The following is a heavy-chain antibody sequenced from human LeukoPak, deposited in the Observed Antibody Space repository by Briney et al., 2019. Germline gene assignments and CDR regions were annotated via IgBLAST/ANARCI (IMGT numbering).Heavy chain of an antibody. V-gene: IGHV4-59*01. D-gene: IGHD3-16*01. J-gene: IGHJ4*02. CDR2: ISYGGTT. Sequence: PSETLSLTCTVSGISISSYYWNWIRLSPGRGLEWIGYISYGGTTSYSPSLKSRITMSIDTSKNQFSLKLSSVTAADAAVYYCAKSGGTTIFDFWGQRTLVTVSS. CDR1: GISISSYY. CDR3: AKSGGTTIFDF.